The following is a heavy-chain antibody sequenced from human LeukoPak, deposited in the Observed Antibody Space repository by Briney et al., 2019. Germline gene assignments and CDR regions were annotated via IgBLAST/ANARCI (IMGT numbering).Heavy chain of an antibody. V-gene: IGHV3-74*01. CDR2: INSDGYSF. D-gene: IGHD6-19*01. CDR3: ARGEAVAGTDH. CDR1: GGSISSSSYY. Sequence: PSETLSLTCTVSGGSISSSSYYWGWIRQPPGKGLEWLARINSDGYSFSYADSVKGRFTISRDNAKNTLYLQMNSLRVEDTALYYCARGEAVAGTDHWGQGVLVTVSS. J-gene: IGHJ4*02.